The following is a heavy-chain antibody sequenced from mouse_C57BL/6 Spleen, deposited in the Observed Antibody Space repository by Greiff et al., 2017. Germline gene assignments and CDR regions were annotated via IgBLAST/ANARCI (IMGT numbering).Heavy chain of an antibody. CDR3: ARDDGYPYWYFDV. Sequence: VKLQQSGAELVKPGASVKMSCKASGYTFTSYWITWVKQRPGQGLEWIGDIYPGSGSTNYNEKFKSKATLTVDTSSSTAYMPLSSLTSEDSAVYYCARDDGYPYWYFDVWGTGTTVTVSS. D-gene: IGHD2-3*01. CDR2: IYPGSGST. V-gene: IGHV1-55*01. J-gene: IGHJ1*03. CDR1: GYTFTSYW.